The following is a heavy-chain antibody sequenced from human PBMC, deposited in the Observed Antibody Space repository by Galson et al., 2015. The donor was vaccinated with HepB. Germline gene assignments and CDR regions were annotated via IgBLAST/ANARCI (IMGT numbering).Heavy chain of an antibody. CDR2: INPDDGNT. D-gene: IGHD3-10*01. Sequence: SVKVSCKDSGYTFTTYGISWVRQAPGQGLELVGGINPDDGNTKYEQKLQGRVSMTTDPSTSTAHMELRSLRSDDTAVYYCARGPFFGELTRILGLQHWRQGTLVTVSS. J-gene: IGHJ1*01. CDR1: GYTFTTYG. CDR3: ARGPFFGELTRILGLQH. V-gene: IGHV1-18*04.